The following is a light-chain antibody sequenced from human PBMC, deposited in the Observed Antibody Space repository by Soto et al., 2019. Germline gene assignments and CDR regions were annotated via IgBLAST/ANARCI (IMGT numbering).Light chain of an antibody. V-gene: IGKV3-15*01. CDR1: QTVYSD. Sequence: EIVMTQSPASLSVSPGERATLSCRSSQTVYSDLVWYQQKPGRAPRVLIYGASTRATGIPARFSGRGSGTEFTLTISSLQSEDSAGYYCQQSNNWLTFGGGTKVEI. J-gene: IGKJ4*01. CDR2: GAS. CDR3: QQSNNWLT.